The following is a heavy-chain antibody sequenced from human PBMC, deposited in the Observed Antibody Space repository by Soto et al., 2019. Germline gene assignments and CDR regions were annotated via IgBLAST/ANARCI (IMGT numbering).Heavy chain of an antibody. CDR1: KSIFTGYG. Sequence: GGSLRLSCAASKSIFTGYGMHWVRQAPGKGLEWVAFISADGTNTYYADSVRGRFTLSRDNSKRTGYLQMNTLRDDDTGLYFCARGNLSFDFDPWGRGTLVTVSS. V-gene: IGHV3-30*03. D-gene: IGHD2-15*01. CDR3: ARGNLSFDFDP. J-gene: IGHJ4*02. CDR2: ISADGTNT.